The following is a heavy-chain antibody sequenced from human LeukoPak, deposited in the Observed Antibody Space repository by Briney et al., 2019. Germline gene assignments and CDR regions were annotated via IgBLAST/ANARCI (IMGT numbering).Heavy chain of an antibody. CDR2: IYYSGST. V-gene: IGHV4-59*01. Sequence: SGTLSLTCTVSGGSISSYYWSWIRQPPGKELAWIGYIYYSGSTNYNPSLKSRVTISVDTSKNQFSLKLSSVTAADTAVYYCARGFGDYYYFDYWGQGTLVTVSS. J-gene: IGHJ4*02. CDR1: GGSISSYY. D-gene: IGHD2-21*01. CDR3: ARGFGDYYYFDY.